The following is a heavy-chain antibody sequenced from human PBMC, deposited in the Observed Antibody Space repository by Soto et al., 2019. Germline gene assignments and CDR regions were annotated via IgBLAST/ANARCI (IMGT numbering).Heavy chain of an antibody. D-gene: IGHD2-2*02. CDR3: TTRIYPIGMDV. Sequence: GGPLRLRCAASGFTFSNAWMDWVRQAPGKGLEWVGRIKSKTDGGTTEYAAPVKGRFTISRDDSKNTLYLQMNSLKTEDTAVYYCTTRIYPIGMDVWGQGTTVTVSS. CDR2: IKSKTDGGTT. J-gene: IGHJ6*02. V-gene: IGHV3-15*07. CDR1: GFTFSNAW.